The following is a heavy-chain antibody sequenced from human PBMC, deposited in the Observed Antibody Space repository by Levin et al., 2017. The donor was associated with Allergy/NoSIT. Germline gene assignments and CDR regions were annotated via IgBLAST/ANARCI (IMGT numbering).Heavy chain of an antibody. V-gene: IGHV4-4*07. CDR1: GDSISSRNY. D-gene: IGHD3-10*01. J-gene: IGHJ4*02. CDR3: ARGRHGEGIDY. CDR2: IYTSGST. Sequence: SETLSLTCTVAGDSISSRNYWSWFRQPAGKGLEWIGRIYTSGSTHYNPSLRSRVTVSVDTSRNQFSLELSSVTAADTAIYYCARGRHGEGIDYWGQGTLVTVSS.